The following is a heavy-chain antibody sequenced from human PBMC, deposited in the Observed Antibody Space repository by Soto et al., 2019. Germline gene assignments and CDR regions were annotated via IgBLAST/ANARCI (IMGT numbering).Heavy chain of an antibody. CDR1: GYTFTSYD. D-gene: IGHD2-2*01. V-gene: IGHV1-8*01. Sequence: QVQLVQSGAEVKKPGASVKVSCKASGYTFTSYDINWVRQATGQGLEWMGWMNPNSGNTGYAQKFQGRVTMTRNTSISTAYRELSSLRSEDTAVYYCARGNCSSTSCYAGAFDIWGQGTMVTVSS. J-gene: IGHJ3*02. CDR2: MNPNSGNT. CDR3: ARGNCSSTSCYAGAFDI.